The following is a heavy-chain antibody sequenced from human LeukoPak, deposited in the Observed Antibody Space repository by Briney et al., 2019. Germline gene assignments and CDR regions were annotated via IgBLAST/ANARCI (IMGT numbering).Heavy chain of an antibody. Sequence: PGGSLRLSCAASGFTFSSYSMNWVRQAPGKGLEWVSSISSSSSYIYYAGSVKGRFTISRDNAKNSLYLQMNSLRAEDTAVYYCARDLGYYYDSSGYYRTTTDYWGQGTLVTVSS. CDR2: ISSSSSYI. CDR3: ARDLGYYYDSSGYYRTTTDY. V-gene: IGHV3-21*01. J-gene: IGHJ4*02. D-gene: IGHD3-22*01. CDR1: GFTFSSYS.